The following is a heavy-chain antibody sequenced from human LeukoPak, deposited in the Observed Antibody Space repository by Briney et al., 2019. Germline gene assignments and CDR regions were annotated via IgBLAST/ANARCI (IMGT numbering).Heavy chain of an antibody. J-gene: IGHJ4*02. V-gene: IGHV3-23*01. Sequence: GGSLRLSCAASGFTFSSYAMSWVRQAPGKGLEWVSAISGSGGSTYYADSVKGRFTISRDNAKNSLYLQMNSLRAEDTAVYYCARDPRSVVDYWGQGTLVTVSS. CDR1: GFTFSSYA. CDR3: ARDPRSVVDY. CDR2: ISGSGGST.